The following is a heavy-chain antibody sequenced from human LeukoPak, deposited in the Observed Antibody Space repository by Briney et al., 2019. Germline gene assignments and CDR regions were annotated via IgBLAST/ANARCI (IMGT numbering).Heavy chain of an antibody. CDR1: GDTFTSYY. V-gene: IGHV1-46*01. D-gene: IGHD5-12*01. CDR3: AGSGYDYSGSPSNYYMDV. CDR2: INPSGGST. J-gene: IGHJ6*03. Sequence: ASVKVSCKASGDTFTSYYMHWVGQARGQGLEWMGIINPSGGSTSYAQKFQGRVTMTRDMSTSTVYMELSSLRSEDTAVYYCAGSGYDYSGSPSNYYMDVWGKGTTVTVSS.